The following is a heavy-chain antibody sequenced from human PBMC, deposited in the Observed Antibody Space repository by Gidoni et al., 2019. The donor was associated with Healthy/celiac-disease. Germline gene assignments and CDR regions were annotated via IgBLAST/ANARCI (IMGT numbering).Heavy chain of an antibody. CDR2: ISSSSSYI. V-gene: IGHV3-21*01. D-gene: IGHD3-16*02. Sequence: EVQLVEPGGGLVKPGGSLRPSCAASGFTFSSYSMNLVRQAPGKGLGWVSSISSSSSYIYYADSVKGRFTISRDNAKNSLYLQMNSLRAEDTAVYYCAREYDYVWGSYRYTAGLDYFDYWGQGTLVTVSS. CDR3: AREYDYVWGSYRYTAGLDYFDY. J-gene: IGHJ4*02. CDR1: GFTFSSYS.